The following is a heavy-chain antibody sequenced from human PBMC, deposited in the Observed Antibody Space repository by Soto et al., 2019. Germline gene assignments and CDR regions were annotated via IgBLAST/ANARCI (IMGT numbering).Heavy chain of an antibody. D-gene: IGHD6-6*01. CDR2: IYYSGTS. CDR1: GGSISSYY. CDR3: AREDFPPYSSSSRGFGY. V-gene: IGHV4-59*01. Sequence: QVQLQESGPGLVKPSETLSLKCTVSGGSISSYYWNWVRQPPGKGLEWVGSIYYSGTSDYNPSLKSRLTMSVDPSKKQFSLKLTSVTTADTAVYYCAREDFPPYSSSSRGFGYWGQGALVTVSS. J-gene: IGHJ4*02.